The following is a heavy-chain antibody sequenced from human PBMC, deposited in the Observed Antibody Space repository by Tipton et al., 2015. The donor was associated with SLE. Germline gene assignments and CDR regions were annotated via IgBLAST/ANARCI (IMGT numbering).Heavy chain of an antibody. Sequence: QSGPEVKKPGSSVKVSCKASDYTFTSYAISWVRQAPGQGLEWMGWVSTKNGHTNYAQKLQGRVTMTTDTSTSTAYMELKSLTSDDTAVYYCARLGLGATHDYWGQGTRVTVSS. CDR1: DYTFTSYA. CDR3: ARLGLGATHDY. D-gene: IGHD1-26*01. J-gene: IGHJ4*02. V-gene: IGHV1-18*01. CDR2: VSTKNGHT.